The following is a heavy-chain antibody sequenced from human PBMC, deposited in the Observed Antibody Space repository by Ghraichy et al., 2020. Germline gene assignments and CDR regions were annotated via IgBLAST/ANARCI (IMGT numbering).Heavy chain of an antibody. CDR1: GGSISSYY. J-gene: IGHJ5*02. D-gene: IGHD3-3*01. CDR2: IYYSGST. Sequence: SQTLSLTCTVSGGSISSYYWSWIRQPPGKGLEWIGYIYYSGSTNYNPSLKSRVTISVDTSKNQFSLKLSSVTAADTAVYYCARDSYDFWSGYSPEISWFDPWGQGTLVTVSS. V-gene: IGHV4-59*01. CDR3: ARDSYDFWSGYSPEISWFDP.